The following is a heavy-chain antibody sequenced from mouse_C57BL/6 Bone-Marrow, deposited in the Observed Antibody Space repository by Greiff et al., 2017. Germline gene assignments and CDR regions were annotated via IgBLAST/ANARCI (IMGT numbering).Heavy chain of an antibody. CDR2: INPNYGTT. J-gene: IGHJ4*01. D-gene: IGHD2-2*01. CDR1: GYSFTDYN. V-gene: IGHV1-39*01. CDR3: ARGYGYDYAMDY. Sequence: VQLQQSGPELVKPGASVKISCMASGYSFTDYNMNWVKQSNGKSLEWIGVINPNYGTTSYNQKFKGKATLTVDQSSSTAYVQINSLTSEDSAVYYFARGYGYDYAMDYWGQGTSVTVSS.